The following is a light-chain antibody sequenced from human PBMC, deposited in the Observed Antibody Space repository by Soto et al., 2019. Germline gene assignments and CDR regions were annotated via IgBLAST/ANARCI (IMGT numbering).Light chain of an antibody. CDR3: TSYAGSDIWV. J-gene: IGLJ3*02. Sequence: QSALTQPPSASGSPGQSVTISCTGTSSDVGAYNYVSWYQQYPGKAPKLMIYEVSKRPSGVPDRFSVSKSGKTASLTVSGLQTEDEADYYCTSYAGSDIWVFGGGTKLTVL. CDR2: EVS. CDR1: SSDVGAYNY. V-gene: IGLV2-8*01.